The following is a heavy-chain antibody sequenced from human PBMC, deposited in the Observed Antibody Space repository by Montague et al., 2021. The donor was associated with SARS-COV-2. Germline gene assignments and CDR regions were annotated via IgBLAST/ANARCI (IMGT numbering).Heavy chain of an antibody. V-gene: IGHV4-34*01. CDR3: VRSVGRRGTLYSSGWSKYPFDF. D-gene: IGHD6-19*01. CDR2: INHRGLT. J-gene: IGHJ4*02. Sequence: SETLSLTCAVYGESFSEYIWNWIRQPPGKGLEWIGEINHRGLTKYNPSLNSRVTLSVDTSRNQFSLTLNSVAAADTAMYYCVRSVGRRGTLYSSGWSKYPFDFWGQGTLVTVSS. CDR1: GESFSEYI.